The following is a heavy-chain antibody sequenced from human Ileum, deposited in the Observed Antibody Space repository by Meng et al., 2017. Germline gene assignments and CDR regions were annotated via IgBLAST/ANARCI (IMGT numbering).Heavy chain of an antibody. CDR3: ARDHWGSLDY. CDR2: AGT. D-gene: IGHD7-27*01. J-gene: IGHJ4*02. CDR1: GGSVSTSDYQ. Sequence: QVHLQESGQGLVRPSETLSLICTVSGGSVSTSDYQWGWIRQPPGKGLEWIGYAGTNYNPSLKSRVTISVDTSKRQFSLKLTSVTAADTAVYYCARDHWGSLDYWGQGILVTVSS. V-gene: IGHV4-61*08.